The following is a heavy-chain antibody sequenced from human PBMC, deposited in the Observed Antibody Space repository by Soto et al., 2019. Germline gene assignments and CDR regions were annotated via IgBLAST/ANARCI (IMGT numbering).Heavy chain of an antibody. CDR3: ARGEYYDFWSGYSPGYYYGMVV. CDR1: GFTFSSYA. V-gene: IGHV3-30-3*01. J-gene: IGHJ6*02. D-gene: IGHD3-3*01. Sequence: GGSLRLSCAASGFTFSSYAMHWVRQAPGKGLEWVAVISYDGSNKYYADSVKGRFTISRDNSKNTLYLQMNSLRAEDTAVYYCARGEYYDFWSGYSPGYYYGMVVWGQGTTVTV. CDR2: ISYDGSNK.